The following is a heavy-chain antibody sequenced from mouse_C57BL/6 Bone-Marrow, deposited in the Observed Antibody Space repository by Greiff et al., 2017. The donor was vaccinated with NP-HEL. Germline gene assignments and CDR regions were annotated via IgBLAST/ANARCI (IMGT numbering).Heavy chain of an antibody. CDR1: GFTFSNYW. J-gene: IGHJ1*03. CDR2: IRLKSDNYAT. D-gene: IGHD1-1*01. CDR3: TGYYYGSSYVSWYFDV. V-gene: IGHV6-3*01. Sequence: EVKLEESGGGLVQPGGSMKLSCVASGFTFSNYWMNWVRQSPEKGLEWVAQIRLKSDNYATHYAESVKGRFTISRDDSKSSVYLQMNNLRAEDTGIYYCTGYYYGSSYVSWYFDVWGTGTTVTVSS.